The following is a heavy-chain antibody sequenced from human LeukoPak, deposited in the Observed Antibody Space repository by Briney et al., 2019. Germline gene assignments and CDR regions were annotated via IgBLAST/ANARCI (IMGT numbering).Heavy chain of an antibody. Sequence: GGSLRLSCAASGFTISSYWMNWVRQAPGKGLEWVASINQDGSEKSYVDSVKGRFTISRDNAKNSLYLQMNSLRAEDAAVYYCARDGPAPGLYFDYWGQGALVTVSS. CDR1: GFTISSYW. J-gene: IGHJ4*02. V-gene: IGHV3-7*03. CDR3: ARDGPAPGLYFDY. CDR2: INQDGSEK. D-gene: IGHD2-2*01.